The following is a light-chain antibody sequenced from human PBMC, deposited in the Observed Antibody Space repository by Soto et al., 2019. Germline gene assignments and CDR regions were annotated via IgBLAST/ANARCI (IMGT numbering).Light chain of an antibody. CDR3: QQYNNWPLT. CDR1: QSVSSN. Sequence: EVVMTQSPATLSVSLGDRATLSCRASQSVSSNLAWYQQKPGQGPRLLIYGASTGATGIPARFSGSGSGTEFTLTISSLQSEDFAVYSCQQYNNWPLTFGGGTKVDIK. CDR2: GAS. J-gene: IGKJ4*01. V-gene: IGKV3-15*01.